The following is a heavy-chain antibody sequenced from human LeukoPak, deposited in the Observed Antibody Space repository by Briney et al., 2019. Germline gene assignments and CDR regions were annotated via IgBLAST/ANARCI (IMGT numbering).Heavy chain of an antibody. CDR3: ARRGYMDV. CDR2: IYNSGST. CDR1: GGSISSYY. V-gene: IGHV4-59*08. J-gene: IGHJ6*03. Sequence: SETLSLTCTVSGGSISSYYWSWIRQPPGKGLEWIWNIYNSGSTNYNPSLKSRVTISVDTSKNQLSLKLSSVSAADTAVYYCARRGYMDVWGKGTTVTVSS.